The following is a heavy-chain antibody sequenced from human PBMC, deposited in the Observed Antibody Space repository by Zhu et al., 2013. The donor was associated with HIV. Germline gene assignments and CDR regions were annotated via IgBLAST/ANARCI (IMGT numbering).Heavy chain of an antibody. CDR2: INPNSGAT. CDR1: EYTFNAYY. D-gene: IGHD3-10*01. Sequence: QVQLIQSGAEVKKPGASVKVSCQASEYTFNAYYIHWVRQAPGQRLEWMGWINPNSGATNSALKFQGRVTMTRDTSINTAYLDLSRLRSDDTAVYYCARDFRARGSGNFYNGYFDYWGQGTLVTVSS. J-gene: IGHJ4*02. V-gene: IGHV1-2*02. CDR3: ARDFRARGSGNFYNGYFDY.